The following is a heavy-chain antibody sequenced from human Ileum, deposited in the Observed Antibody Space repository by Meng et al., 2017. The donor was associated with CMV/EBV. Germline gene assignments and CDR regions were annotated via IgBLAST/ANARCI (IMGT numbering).Heavy chain of an antibody. CDR1: GFTFSRHW. Sequence: EVRLGEYGGGLVPPGGSLRLSCAASGFTFSRHWMHWVRQAPGKGLVWVSRMNSDGSSRDYADSVKGRFSISRDNAKNTLYLQMNSLRAEDTAVYYCASIGDPPIDDWGQGTLVTVSS. J-gene: IGHJ4*02. CDR3: ASIGDPPIDD. D-gene: IGHD4-17*01. V-gene: IGHV3-74*01. CDR2: MNSDGSSR.